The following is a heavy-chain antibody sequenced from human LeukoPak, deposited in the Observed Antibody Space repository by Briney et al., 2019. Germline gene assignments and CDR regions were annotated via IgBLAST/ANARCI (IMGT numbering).Heavy chain of an antibody. CDR3: ATIAVTGGYFDC. CDR1: GFTVSSKY. V-gene: IGHV3-66*01. CDR2: IYSGSTT. J-gene: IGHJ4*02. Sequence: PGGSLRLSCAASGFTVSSKYMGWVRQAPGKGLEWVSVIYSGSTTYYPDSVKGRFTISRDDSKNTLYLQMNSLRAEDTAVYYCATIAVTGGYFDCWGQGTLVVVSS. D-gene: IGHD6-19*01.